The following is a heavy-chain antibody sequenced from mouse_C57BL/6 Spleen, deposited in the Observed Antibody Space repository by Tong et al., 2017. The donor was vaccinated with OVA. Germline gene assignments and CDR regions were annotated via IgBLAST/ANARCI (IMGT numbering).Heavy chain of an antibody. J-gene: IGHJ1*03. CDR3: ARGSLWYFDV. D-gene: IGHD1-1*02. CDR1: GYSITSDY. CDR2: ISYSGST. V-gene: IGHV3-8*01. Sequence: EVQLQESGPGLAKPSQTLSLTCSVTGYSITSDYWNWIRKFPGNKLEYMGYISYSGSTYYNPSLKSRISITHDTSKNHFFLKLNSVTTEDTATYYCARGSLWYFDVWGTGTTVTVSS.